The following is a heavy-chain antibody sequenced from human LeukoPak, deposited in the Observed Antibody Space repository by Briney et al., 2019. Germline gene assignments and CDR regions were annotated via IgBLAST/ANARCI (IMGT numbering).Heavy chain of an antibody. D-gene: IGHD3-10*01. CDR3: APGGSGSYYPY. Sequence: SVKVSCKASGGTFSSYAISWVRQAPGQGLEWMGGIIPISGTANYAQKFQGRVTITADEPTSTAYMELSSLRSEDTAVYYCAPGGSGSYYPYWGQGTLVTVSS. CDR1: GGTFSSYA. J-gene: IGHJ4*02. CDR2: IIPISGTA. V-gene: IGHV1-69*13.